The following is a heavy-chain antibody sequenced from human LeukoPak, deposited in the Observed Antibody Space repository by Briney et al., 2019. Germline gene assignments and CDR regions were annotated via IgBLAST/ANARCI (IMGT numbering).Heavy chain of an antibody. Sequence: GASVKVSCKASGYTFTSYYIHWVRQAAGQGLEWMGIINPSGDGDSTSYAQKFQGRVIMTRDMSTNTVYMELSNLRSEDTAVYYCARGVCSGTSCYWGHNWFDPWGQGTLVTVSS. CDR3: ARGVCSGTSCYWGHNWFDP. D-gene: IGHD2-2*01. CDR1: GYTFTSYY. J-gene: IGHJ5*02. CDR2: INPSGDGDST. V-gene: IGHV1-46*01.